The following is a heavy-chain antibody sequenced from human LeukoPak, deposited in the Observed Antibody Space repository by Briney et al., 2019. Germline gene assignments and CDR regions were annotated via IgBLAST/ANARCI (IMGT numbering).Heavy chain of an antibody. Sequence: PGGSLRLSCAASGFTFSSYWMHWVRQAPGKGLEWVAFIRYDGSNKYYADSVKGRFTISRDNSKNTLYLQMNSLRGEDTAVYYCAKDRSGPAEHWGQGTLVTVSS. CDR1: GFTFSSYW. J-gene: IGHJ1*01. V-gene: IGHV3-30*02. CDR2: IRYDGSNK. CDR3: AKDRSGPAEH.